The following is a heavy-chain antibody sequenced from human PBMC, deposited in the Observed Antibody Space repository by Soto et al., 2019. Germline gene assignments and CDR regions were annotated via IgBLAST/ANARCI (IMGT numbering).Heavy chain of an antibody. Sequence: PSETLSLTCAVSGGSISSSNWWSWVRQPPGKGLEWIGEIYHSGSTNYNPSLKSRVTISVDKSKNQFSLKLSSVTAADTAVYYCAGQGRSSSWTYYYYYGMDVWGQGTTVT. D-gene: IGHD6-13*01. CDR3: AGQGRSSSWTYYYYYGMDV. CDR2: IYHSGST. CDR1: GGSISSSNW. V-gene: IGHV4-4*02. J-gene: IGHJ6*02.